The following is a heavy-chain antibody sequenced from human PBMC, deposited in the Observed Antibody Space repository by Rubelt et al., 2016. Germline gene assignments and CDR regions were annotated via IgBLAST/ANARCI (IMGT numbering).Heavy chain of an antibody. CDR3: ATSLENYSNYLDY. CDR2: FDPEDGET. Sequence: QVQLVQSGAEVKKPGASVKVSCKASGYTFTSYDINWVRQATGQGLEWMGGFDPEDGETIYAKKCRGRVTRTEATSKDTDYMGLRSLRLEDTAVYYCATSLENYSNYLDYWGQGTLVTVSS. CDR1: GYTFTSYD. D-gene: IGHD4-11*01. V-gene: IGHV1-24*01. J-gene: IGHJ4*02.